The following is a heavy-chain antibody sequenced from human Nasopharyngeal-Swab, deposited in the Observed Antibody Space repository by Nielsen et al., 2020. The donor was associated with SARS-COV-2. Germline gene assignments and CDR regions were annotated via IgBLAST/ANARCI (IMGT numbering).Heavy chain of an antibody. D-gene: IGHD6-13*01. CDR3: ARERLAAADRYGMDV. V-gene: IGHV1-18*01. CDR2: IGAYNGNT. J-gene: IGHJ6*02. Sequence: ASVKVSCKASGYTFTIYGITWVRQAPGQGLEWMGWIGAYNGNTNYAQKLQGRVTMTTDTSASTAYMELSSLRSEDTAVYYCARERLAAADRYGMDVWGQGTTVTVSS. CDR1: GYTFTIYG.